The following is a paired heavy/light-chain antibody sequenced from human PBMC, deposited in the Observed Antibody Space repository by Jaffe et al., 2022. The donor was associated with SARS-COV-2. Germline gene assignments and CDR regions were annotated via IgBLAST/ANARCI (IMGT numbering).Light chain of an antibody. CDR3: QQRNNWPLT. Sequence: EIVLTQSPATLSLSPGERATLSCRASQSVSNYLAWYQQKPGQAPRLLINDASNRATGIPARFSGSGSGTDFTLTISSLEPEDFAVYYCQQRNNWPLTFGGGTKVEIK. V-gene: IGKV3-11*01. CDR2: DAS. CDR1: QSVSNY. J-gene: IGKJ4*01.
Heavy chain of an antibody. CDR1: GGSISSSYYY. Sequence: QLQLQESGPGLVKPSETLSLSCTVSGGSISSSYYYWAWIRQPPGKGLEWIGSISYSGSTYYNPSLKSRVTMSLDTSKNQFSLKLSSVTAADTAVYYCASPRSASGNTNWFDPWGQGTLVTVSS. D-gene: IGHD3-10*01. J-gene: IGHJ5*02. CDR3: ASPRSASGNTNWFDP. CDR2: ISYSGST. V-gene: IGHV4-39*01.